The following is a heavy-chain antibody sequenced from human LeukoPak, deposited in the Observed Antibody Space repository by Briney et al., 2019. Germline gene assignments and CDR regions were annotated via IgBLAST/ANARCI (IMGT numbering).Heavy chain of an antibody. CDR2: IYYSGST. Sequence: SETLSLTCTVSGGSISSYYWSWIRQPPGKGLEWIGYIYYSGSTNYNPSLKSRVTISVDTSKNQFSLKLSSVTAADTAVYYCARTTTTFDDWGHGTLVTVSS. J-gene: IGHJ4*01. CDR1: GGSISSYY. D-gene: IGHD4-11*01. V-gene: IGHV4-59*01. CDR3: ARTTTTFDD.